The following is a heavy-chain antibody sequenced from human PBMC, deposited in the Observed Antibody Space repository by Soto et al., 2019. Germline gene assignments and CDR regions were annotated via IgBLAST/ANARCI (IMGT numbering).Heavy chain of an antibody. Sequence: GGSLRLSCAASGFTFSSYAMSWVRQAPGKGLEWVSAISGSGGSTYYADSVKGRFTISRDNSKNTLYLQMNSLRAEDTAVYYYAKKGSMVRGVIKNSPFDYWGQGTLVTVSS. D-gene: IGHD3-10*01. CDR3: AKKGSMVRGVIKNSPFDY. CDR1: GFTFSSYA. J-gene: IGHJ4*02. V-gene: IGHV3-23*01. CDR2: ISGSGGST.